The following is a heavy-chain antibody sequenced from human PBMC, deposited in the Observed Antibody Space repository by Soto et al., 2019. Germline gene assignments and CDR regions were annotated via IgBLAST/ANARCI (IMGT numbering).Heavy chain of an antibody. Sequence: SVKVSCKASGGTFSIYAISWVRQAPGQGLEWMGGIIPIFGTANYAQKFQGRVTMTRDTSTSTVYMELSSLRSEDTAVYYCARFSGYYYYGMDVWGQGTTVTVSS. CDR2: IIPIFGTA. D-gene: IGHD6-19*01. V-gene: IGHV1-69*05. CDR1: GGTFSIYA. J-gene: IGHJ6*02. CDR3: ARFSGYYYYGMDV.